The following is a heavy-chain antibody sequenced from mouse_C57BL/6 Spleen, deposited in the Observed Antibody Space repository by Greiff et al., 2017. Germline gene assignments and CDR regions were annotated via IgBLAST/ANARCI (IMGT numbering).Heavy chain of an antibody. J-gene: IGHJ2*01. CDR2: ISYDGSN. Sequence: ESGPGLVKPSQSLSLTCSVTGYSITSGYYWNWIRQFPGNKLEWMGYISYDGSNNYNPSLKNRISITRDTSKNQFFLKLNSVTTEDTATYYCARGDYFDYRGQGTTLTVSS. CDR1: GYSITSGYY. V-gene: IGHV3-6*01. CDR3: ARGDYFDY.